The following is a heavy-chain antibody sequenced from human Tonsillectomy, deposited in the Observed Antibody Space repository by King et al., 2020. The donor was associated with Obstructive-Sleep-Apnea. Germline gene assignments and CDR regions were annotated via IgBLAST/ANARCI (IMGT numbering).Heavy chain of an antibody. CDR3: ATISMVRGVIITGAFDI. D-gene: IGHD3-10*01. CDR1: GFTFDDYA. Sequence: VQLVESGGGLVQPGRSLRLSCAASGFTFDDYAMHWVRQAPGKGLEWVSGISWNSGSIGYADSVKGRFTISRDNAKNSLYLQMNSLRDEDTALYYCATISMVRGVIITGAFDIWGQGTMVTVSS. V-gene: IGHV3-9*01. CDR2: ISWNSGSI. J-gene: IGHJ3*02.